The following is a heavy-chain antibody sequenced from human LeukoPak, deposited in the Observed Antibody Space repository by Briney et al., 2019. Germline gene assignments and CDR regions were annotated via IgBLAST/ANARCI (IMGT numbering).Heavy chain of an antibody. CDR3: ARVTLWSSGSHKYYFDY. CDR1: GFTFSSYW. J-gene: IGHJ4*02. Sequence: HPGGSLRLSCAASGFTFSSYWMSWVRQAPGKGLEWVVNIKQDGSEKYYVDSVKGRFTISRDNAKNSLYLQMNSLRAEDTAVYYCARVTLWSSGSHKYYFDYWGQGTLVTVSS. D-gene: IGHD3-10*01. CDR2: IKQDGSEK. V-gene: IGHV3-7*03.